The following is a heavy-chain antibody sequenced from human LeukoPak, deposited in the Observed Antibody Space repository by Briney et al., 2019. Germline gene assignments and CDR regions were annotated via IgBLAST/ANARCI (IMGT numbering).Heavy chain of an antibody. V-gene: IGHV1-2*02. CDR3: ARQGVFGGHNYGYGY. CDR2: INPNSGGT. Sequence: ASVKVSCKASGYTFTGYYLHWVRQAPGEGLEWMGWINPNSGGTNYAQKFQGRVTMTRDTSISTAYMELSGLRSDDTAVYYCARQGVFGGHNYGYGYWGQGTLVTVSS. D-gene: IGHD5-18*01. CDR1: GYTFTGYY. J-gene: IGHJ4*02.